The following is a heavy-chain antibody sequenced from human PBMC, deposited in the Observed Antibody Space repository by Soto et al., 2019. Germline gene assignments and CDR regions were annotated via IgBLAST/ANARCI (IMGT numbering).Heavy chain of an antibody. Sequence: QVQLVQSGAEVKKPGASVKVSCKASGYTFTGYYMHWVRQAPGQGLEWMGWINPNSGGTNYAQKFQGWVTVTRDTSISTAYMELRRLRSDDTAVYYCAREGFGVAVAGTFDYWGQGTLVTVSS. CDR3: AREGFGVAVAGTFDY. CDR1: GYTFTGYY. D-gene: IGHD6-19*01. V-gene: IGHV1-2*04. J-gene: IGHJ4*02. CDR2: INPNSGGT.